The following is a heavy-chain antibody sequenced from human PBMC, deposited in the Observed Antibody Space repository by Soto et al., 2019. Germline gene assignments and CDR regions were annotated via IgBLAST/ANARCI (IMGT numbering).Heavy chain of an antibody. J-gene: IGHJ6*02. CDR1: GYTFTDHY. Sequence: QVQLVQSGAEVKKPGASVKVSCKTSGYTFTDHYMHWVRQAPGQGLEWMGWINPNSGGTYYAQKFQGRVTMTRDTSISTDYMELSRLRSDDTAMYYCASCTNGACFLYGMDVWGQGTTVTVSS. CDR3: ASCTNGACFLYGMDV. CDR2: INPNSGGT. D-gene: IGHD2-8*01. V-gene: IGHV1-2*02.